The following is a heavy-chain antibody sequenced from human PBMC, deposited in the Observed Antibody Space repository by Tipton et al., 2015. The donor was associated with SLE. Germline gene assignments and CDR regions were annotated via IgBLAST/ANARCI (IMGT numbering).Heavy chain of an antibody. CDR3: TRTFYSYGMDV. CDR1: GFSFSTYA. V-gene: IGHV3-33*08. Sequence: SLRLSCEASGFSFSTYAMHWVRQAPGKGLEWVAVLWYDGNNKYYADSVKGRFTISRDNSKNTLYLQMNSLRAEDTAVYCCTRTFYSYGMDVWGQGTTVTVSS. CDR2: LWYDGNNK. J-gene: IGHJ6*02.